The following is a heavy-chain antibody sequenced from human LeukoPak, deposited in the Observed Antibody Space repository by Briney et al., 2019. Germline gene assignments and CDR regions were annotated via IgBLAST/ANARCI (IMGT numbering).Heavy chain of an antibody. Sequence: GVSLRLSCVASGFSFSSYWMSWVRQAPGKGLEWVANIKEDGREKYYVDSVKGRFTISRDNAKNSLYLQMNSLRAEDTAVYYCARVPNWGSPSGYFDYWGQGTLVTVSS. D-gene: IGHD7-27*01. J-gene: IGHJ4*02. V-gene: IGHV3-7*03. CDR2: IKEDGREK. CDR3: ARVPNWGSPSGYFDY. CDR1: GFSFSSYW.